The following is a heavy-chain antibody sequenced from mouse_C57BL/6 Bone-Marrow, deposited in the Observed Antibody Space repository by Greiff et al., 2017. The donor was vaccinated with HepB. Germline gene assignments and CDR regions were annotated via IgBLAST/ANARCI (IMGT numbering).Heavy chain of an antibody. CDR1: GYAFSSYW. Sequence: QVQLKESGAELVKPGASVKISCKASGYAFSSYWMNWVKQRPGKGLEWIGQIYPGDGDTNYNGKFKGKATLTADKSSSTAYMQLSSLTSEDSAVDFCARRNYDYPWFAYWGQGTLVTVSA. CDR3: ARRNYDYPWFAY. V-gene: IGHV1-80*01. CDR2: IYPGDGDT. J-gene: IGHJ3*01. D-gene: IGHD2-4*01.